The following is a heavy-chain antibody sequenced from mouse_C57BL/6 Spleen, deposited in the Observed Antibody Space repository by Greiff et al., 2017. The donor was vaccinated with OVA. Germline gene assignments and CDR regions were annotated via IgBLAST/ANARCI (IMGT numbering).Heavy chain of an antibody. D-gene: IGHD1-1*01. CDR1: GYTFTSYW. Sequence: QVQLQQPGAELVKPGASVKLSCKASGYTFTSYWMHWVKQRPGQGLEWIGMIHPNSGSTNYNEKFKSKATLTVDKSSSTAYMQLSSLTSEDSAVYYCARGTTVVATEGYYAMDYWGQGTSVTVSS. CDR2: IHPNSGST. V-gene: IGHV1-64*01. CDR3: ARGTTVVATEGYYAMDY. J-gene: IGHJ4*01.